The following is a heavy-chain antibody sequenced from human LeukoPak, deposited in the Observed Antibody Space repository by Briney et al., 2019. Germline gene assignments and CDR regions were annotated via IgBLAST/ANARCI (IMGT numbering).Heavy chain of an antibody. Sequence: GGSLRLSCAASGFTFSSYAMSWLRQAPGKGLEWVSAISRSGGSTYYADSVKGRFTISRDNSKNTLYLQMNSLRAEDTAVYYCAKTDSSSWYVSNWFDPWGQGTLVTVSS. D-gene: IGHD6-13*01. J-gene: IGHJ5*02. CDR3: AKTDSSSWYVSNWFDP. V-gene: IGHV3-23*01. CDR1: GFTFSSYA. CDR2: ISRSGGST.